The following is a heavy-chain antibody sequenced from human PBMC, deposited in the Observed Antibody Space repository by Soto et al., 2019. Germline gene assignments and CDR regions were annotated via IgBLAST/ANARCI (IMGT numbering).Heavy chain of an antibody. V-gene: IGHV3-30*18. CDR2: ISKDGSKK. Sequence: GGSLRLSCAASGFMFSGFGMHWVRQAPGKGLQWVAGISKDGSKKYYGDSVKGRFTISRDNSRKTLYLRMNGLRAEDTAVYYCANPSGYYFGLGSHDEASDMWGQGTVVTVSS. J-gene: IGHJ3*02. D-gene: IGHD3-10*01. CDR3: ANPSGYYFGLGSHDEASDM. CDR1: GFMFSGFG.